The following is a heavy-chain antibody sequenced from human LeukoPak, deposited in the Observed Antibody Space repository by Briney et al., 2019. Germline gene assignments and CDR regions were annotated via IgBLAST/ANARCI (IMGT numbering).Heavy chain of an antibody. V-gene: IGHV3-21*01. D-gene: IGHD3-22*01. J-gene: IGHJ4*02. CDR3: ARGYYYDSSGYPFDY. CDR2: ISSSSSYI. CDR1: GFTFSSYS. Sequence: GGSLRLSCAASGFTFSSYSMNWVRQAPGKGLEWVSSISSSSSYIYYADSVKGRFTISRDNAKNTLYLQMNSLRAEDTAVYYCARGYYYDSSGYPFDYWGQGTLVTVSS.